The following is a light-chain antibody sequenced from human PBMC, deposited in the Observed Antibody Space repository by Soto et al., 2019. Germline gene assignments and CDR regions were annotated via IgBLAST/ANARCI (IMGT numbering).Light chain of an antibody. V-gene: IGLV2-8*01. CDR3: SSYGGSNNLL. CDR2: EVN. CDR1: SNDVGAYNF. Sequence: QSVLTQPPSASGSPGQPVTISCTGTSNDVGAYNFISWYQQHPGKAPKLMIYEVNKRPSGVPDRFSGSKSGNTASLTVSGLQAEDEADYYCSSYGGSNNLLFGGGTKVTVL. J-gene: IGLJ2*01.